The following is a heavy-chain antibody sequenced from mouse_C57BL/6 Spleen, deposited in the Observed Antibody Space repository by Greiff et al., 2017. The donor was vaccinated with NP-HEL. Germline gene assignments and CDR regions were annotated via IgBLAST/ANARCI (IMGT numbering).Heavy chain of an antibody. V-gene: IGHV2-5*01. Sequence: VQLQQSGPGLVQPSQSLSITCTVSGFSLTSYGVHWVRQSPGKGLEWLGVIWRGGSTDYNAAFMSRLSITKDNSKGQVFFKMNSLQADDTAIYYCAKNPYGSSGYFGVGGTGTTVTVSS. J-gene: IGHJ1*03. CDR3: AKNPYGSSGYFGV. D-gene: IGHD1-1*01. CDR1: GFSLTSYG. CDR2: IWRGGST.